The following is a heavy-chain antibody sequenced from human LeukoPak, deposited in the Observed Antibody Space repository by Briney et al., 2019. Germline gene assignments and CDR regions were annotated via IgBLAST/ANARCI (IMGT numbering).Heavy chain of an antibody. CDR1: GFTFSSYA. J-gene: IGHJ1*01. V-gene: IGHV3-64D*06. D-gene: IGHD6-19*01. Sequence: GGSLRLSCSASGFTFSSYAMHWVRQALGKGLEYVSAISSNGGSTYYADSVKGRFTISRDNSKNTLYPQMSSLRAEDTAVYYCVKDSSGWTGYFQHWGQGTLVTVSS. CDR3: VKDSSGWTGYFQH. CDR2: ISSNGGST.